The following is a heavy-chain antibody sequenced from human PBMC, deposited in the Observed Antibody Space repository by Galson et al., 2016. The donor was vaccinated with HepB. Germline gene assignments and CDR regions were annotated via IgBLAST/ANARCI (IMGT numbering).Heavy chain of an antibody. J-gene: IGHJ5*02. V-gene: IGHV5-51*01. D-gene: IGHD2-15*01. CDR1: GYSFTSYW. CDR3: ASRERLHCSGGTCYFGWFAP. Sequence: QSGAEVKQPGESLKISCRASGYSFTSYWIAWVRQVPGKGLEFLGIIYPADSDTRYSPSFQGQVSISDDKSLKTAYLQWSSLKAPDAAMYYCASRERLHCSGGTCYFGWFAPWGQGTLVTISS. CDR2: IYPADSDT.